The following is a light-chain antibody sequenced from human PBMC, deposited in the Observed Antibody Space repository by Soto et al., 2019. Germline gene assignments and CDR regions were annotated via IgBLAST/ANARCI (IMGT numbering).Light chain of an antibody. CDR1: QSVSRK. CDR2: GAS. V-gene: IGKV3D-15*01. CDR3: QQYTNWPKT. Sequence: EIVMTQSQAALSVSPGESATLSCRASQSVSRKLDWYQQKPGKAPRLLIYGASTRATGIPERFSGSGSGTEFTLTISSLQSEDFAVYYCQQYTNWPKTFGQGTKVDI. J-gene: IGKJ1*01.